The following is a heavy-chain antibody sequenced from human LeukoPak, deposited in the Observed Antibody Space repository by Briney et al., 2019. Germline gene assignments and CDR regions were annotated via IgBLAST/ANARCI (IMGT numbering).Heavy chain of an antibody. D-gene: IGHD6-19*01. CDR1: GYSFTSNY. CDR3: ARVMYNSGWYYPETGALDI. Sequence: GASVKVSCKASGYSFTSNYIHWVRQAPGQGLEWLEWISVSNANTNYAQKLQGRVTMTTDTSTSTAYMELRSLRSDDTAIYYCARVMYNSGWYYPETGALDIWGQGTMVTVSS. CDR2: ISVSNANT. J-gene: IGHJ3*02. V-gene: IGHV1-18*04.